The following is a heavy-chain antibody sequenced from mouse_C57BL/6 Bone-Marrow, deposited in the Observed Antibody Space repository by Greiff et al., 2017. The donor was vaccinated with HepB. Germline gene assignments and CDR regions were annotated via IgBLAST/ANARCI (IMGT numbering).Heavy chain of an antibody. CDR2: INYDGSST. CDR1: GFTFSDYY. Sequence: DVMLVESEGGLVQPGSSMKLSCTASGFTFSDYYMAWVRQVPEKGLEWVANINYDGSSTYYLDSLKSRFIISRDNAKNILYLQMSSLKSEDTATYYCARDYDDYAMDYWGQGTSVTVSS. D-gene: IGHD2-12*01. CDR3: ARDYDDYAMDY. J-gene: IGHJ4*01. V-gene: IGHV5-16*01.